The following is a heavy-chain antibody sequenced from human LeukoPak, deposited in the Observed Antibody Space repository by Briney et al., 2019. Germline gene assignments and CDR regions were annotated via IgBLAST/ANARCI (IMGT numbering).Heavy chain of an antibody. V-gene: IGHV3-48*02. Sequence: GGSLRLSCAASGFTFSSYSMNWVRQAPGKGLEWVSYISSSSSTIYYADSVKGRFTISRDNAKNSLYLQMNSLRDEDTAVYYCARDGGRTYYYYYGMDVWGQGTTVTVSS. CDR1: GFTFSSYS. J-gene: IGHJ6*02. CDR3: ARDGGRTYYYYYGMDV. CDR2: ISSSSSTI. D-gene: IGHD2-15*01.